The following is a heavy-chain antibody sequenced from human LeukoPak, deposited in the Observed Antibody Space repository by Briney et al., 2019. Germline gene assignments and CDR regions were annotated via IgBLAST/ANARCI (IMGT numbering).Heavy chain of an antibody. CDR2: INWNSGTI. J-gene: IGHJ4*02. D-gene: IGHD2-15*01. V-gene: IGHV3-9*03. CDR1: GFIFDDYA. Sequence: GGSLRLSCAASGFIFDDYAMHWVRQAPGKGLEWVSGINWNSGTIGYADSVKARFTISRDNAKNSLYLKMNSLRADDMAFYYCARDRFRYCSGAYCSHFEFWGQGTLVSVSS. CDR3: ARDRFRYCSGAYCSHFEF.